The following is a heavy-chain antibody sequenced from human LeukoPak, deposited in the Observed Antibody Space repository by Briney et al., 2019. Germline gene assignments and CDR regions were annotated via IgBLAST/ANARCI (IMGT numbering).Heavy chain of an antibody. Sequence: ASVKVSCKASGYTFTGYYVHWVRQAPGQGLEWMGWINPNSGGTNYAQKFQGRVTMTRDTSISTAYMELSRLRSDDTAVYYCARALQGRPSDFDYWGQGTLVTVSS. J-gene: IGHJ4*02. D-gene: IGHD1-26*01. CDR1: GYTFTGYY. V-gene: IGHV1-2*02. CDR2: INPNSGGT. CDR3: ARALQGRPSDFDY.